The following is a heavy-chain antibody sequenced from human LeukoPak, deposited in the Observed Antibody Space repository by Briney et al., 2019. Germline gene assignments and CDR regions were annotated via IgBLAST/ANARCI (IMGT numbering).Heavy chain of an antibody. D-gene: IGHD4-11*01. CDR3: ARDATSNYYYYYGMDV. V-gene: IGHV1-2*02. CDR2: INPNSGGT. CDR1: GYTFTGYY. Sequence: ASVKVSCKASGYTFTGYYMHWVRQAPGQGLEWMGWINPNSGGTNYAQKFQGRVTMTRDTSISTAYMELSRLRSDDTAVYYCARDATSNYYYYYGMDVWGQGTTVTVSS. J-gene: IGHJ6*02.